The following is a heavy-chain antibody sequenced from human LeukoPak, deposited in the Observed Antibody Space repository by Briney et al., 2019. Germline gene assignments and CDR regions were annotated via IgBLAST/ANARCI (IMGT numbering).Heavy chain of an antibody. V-gene: IGHV1-2*02. CDR3: ARDLCSGGSCYSNWFDP. Sequence: ASVKVSCKASGYTFTGYYMHWVRQAPGQGLEWMGWINPNSGGTNYAQKFQGRVTMTRDTSISTAYMEPSRLRSDDTAVYYCARDLCSGGSCYSNWFDPWGQGTLVTVSS. CDR1: GYTFTGYY. CDR2: INPNSGGT. D-gene: IGHD2-15*01. J-gene: IGHJ5*02.